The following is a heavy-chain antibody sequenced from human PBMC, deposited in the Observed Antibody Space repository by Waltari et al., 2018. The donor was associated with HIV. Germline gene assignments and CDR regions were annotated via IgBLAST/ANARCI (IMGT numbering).Heavy chain of an antibody. CDR3: GRGGLRDY. CDR1: GFPISSYS. D-gene: IGHD3-16*01. V-gene: IGHV3-7*01. Sequence: ELQLVDSGGTLVKPGGSLIIFCAASGFPISSYSMGWVRQAQGKGLECVAYIKEDGSETNYVDSVKGRFTISRDNAKNSLSLQMHNLRVEDTAVYFCGRGGLRDYWGQGTLVTVSS. J-gene: IGHJ4*02. CDR2: IKEDGSET.